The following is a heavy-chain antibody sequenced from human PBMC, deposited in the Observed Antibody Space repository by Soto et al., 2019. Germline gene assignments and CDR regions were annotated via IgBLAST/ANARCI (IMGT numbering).Heavy chain of an antibody. CDR2: FFHSGSN. V-gene: IGHV4-4*02. J-gene: IGHJ6*02. CDR3: AASFNNYYFGMDV. CDR1: GASVSNSNW. Sequence: SETLSLTCAVSGASVSNSNWWNWVRQPPGKGLEWIGEFFHSGSNNDNPSLKGRVTMSVDKSKNQLSLTLTSVTAADSAVYYCAASFNNYYFGMDVWGQGFTVTGSS.